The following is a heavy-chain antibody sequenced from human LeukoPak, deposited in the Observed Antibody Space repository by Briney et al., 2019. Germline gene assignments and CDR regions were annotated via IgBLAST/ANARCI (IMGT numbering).Heavy chain of an antibody. D-gene: IGHD3-22*01. J-gene: IGHJ3*02. Sequence: ASVKVSCKASGYTFTSYDINWVRQATGQGLEWMGWMNPNSGSTGYAQKFQGRVTITRNTSISTAYMELSSLRSEDTAVYYCAREIPYYYDSSGYYNELDIWGQGTMVTVSS. CDR3: AREIPYYYDSSGYYNELDI. V-gene: IGHV1-8*03. CDR1: GYTFTSYD. CDR2: MNPNSGST.